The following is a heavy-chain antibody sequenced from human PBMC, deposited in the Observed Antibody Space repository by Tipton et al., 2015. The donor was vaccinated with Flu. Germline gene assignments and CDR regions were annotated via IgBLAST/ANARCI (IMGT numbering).Heavy chain of an antibody. CDR3: ARDRNDYYDSSGYALGFDIDY. Sequence: QVQLVQSGGGVVQPGRSLRLSCAASGFTFSSYGMHWVRQAPGKGLEWVAVIWYDGSNKYYADSVKGRFTISRDNSKNTLYLQMNSLRAEDTAVYYCARDRNDYYDSSGYALGFDIDYWGQGTLVTVSS. V-gene: IGHV3-33*01. J-gene: IGHJ4*02. CDR2: IWYDGSNK. CDR1: GFTFSSYG. D-gene: IGHD3-22*01.